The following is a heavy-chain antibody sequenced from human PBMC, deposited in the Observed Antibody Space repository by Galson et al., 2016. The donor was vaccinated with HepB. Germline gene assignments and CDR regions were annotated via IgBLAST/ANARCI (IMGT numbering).Heavy chain of an antibody. D-gene: IGHD6-19*01. V-gene: IGHV1-46*01. CDR1: GYTLTSYY. J-gene: IGHJ4*02. Sequence: SVKVSCKASGYTLTSYYMNWVRQAPGQGLEWMGMINPTGGSTTYAQKFQGRVTMTRDTSTSTVYMELSSLRAEDTAVYYCARLSWQWLVPIFDYWGQGTLVTVSS. CDR2: INPTGGST. CDR3: ARLSWQWLVPIFDY.